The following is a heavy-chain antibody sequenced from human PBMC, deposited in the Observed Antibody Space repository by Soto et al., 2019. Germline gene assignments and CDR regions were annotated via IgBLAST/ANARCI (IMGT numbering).Heavy chain of an antibody. CDR3: AKDLVGGEDYFDY. J-gene: IGHJ4*02. D-gene: IGHD2-21*01. Sequence: GGSLRLSCAASGFTFSSYAMHWVRQAPGKGLEWVAVISYDGSNKYYADSVKGRFTISRDNSKNTLYLQMNSLRAEDTAVYYCAKDLVGGEDYFDYWGQGTLVTVSS. V-gene: IGHV3-30*04. CDR2: ISYDGSNK. CDR1: GFTFSSYA.